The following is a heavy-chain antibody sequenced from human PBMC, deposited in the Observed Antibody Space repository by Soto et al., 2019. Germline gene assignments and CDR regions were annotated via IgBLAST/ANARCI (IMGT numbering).Heavy chain of an antibody. CDR1: GGSFSGYY. J-gene: IGHJ5*02. CDR3: ARGPDIVVVVAAPRFDP. Sequence: SETLSLTCAVDGGSFSGYYWILIRQPPGKGLEWIGEINHSGSTNYNPSLKSRVTISVDTSKNQFSLKLSSVTAADTAVYYCARGPDIVVVVAAPRFDPWGQGTLVTVSS. V-gene: IGHV4-34*01. CDR2: INHSGST. D-gene: IGHD2-15*01.